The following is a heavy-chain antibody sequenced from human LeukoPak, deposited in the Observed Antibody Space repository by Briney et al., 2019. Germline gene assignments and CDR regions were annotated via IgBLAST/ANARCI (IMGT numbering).Heavy chain of an antibody. V-gene: IGHV1-46*01. D-gene: IGHD6-13*01. J-gene: IGHJ3*02. CDR3: VRTRGLAPHDAFDI. CDR2: SSPSAGTT. CDR1: GYTFTSYY. Sequence: GASVKVSCKASGYTFTSYYIHWVRQAPGQGLEWMGISSPSAGTTKYAQNFQGRVTMTTDMSTSTVYMEVSSLRSEDTAVYYCVRTRGLAPHDAFDIWGQGTMITVSS.